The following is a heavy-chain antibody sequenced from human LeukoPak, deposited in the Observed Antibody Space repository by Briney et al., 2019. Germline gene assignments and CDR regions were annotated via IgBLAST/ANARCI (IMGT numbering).Heavy chain of an antibody. D-gene: IGHD6-6*01. V-gene: IGHV1-46*01. CDR2: INPSGGST. Sequence: ASVKVSCKASGYTFSSYYIHWVRQAPGQGLEWMGIINPSGGSTSYAQKFQGRVTMTRDTSTGTVYMELSSLRSEDTAVYYCARDKRDGVFSWGRGTLVTVSS. CDR3: ARDKRDGVFS. J-gene: IGHJ4*02. CDR1: GYTFSSYY.